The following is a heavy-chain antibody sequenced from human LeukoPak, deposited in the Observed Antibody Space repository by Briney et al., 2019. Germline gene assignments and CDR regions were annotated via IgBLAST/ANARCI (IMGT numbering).Heavy chain of an antibody. CDR1: GFTFSDYY. V-gene: IGHV3-11*04. D-gene: IGHD3-3*01. CDR3: ARASKPTLGASNWFDP. CDR2: ISSSGSTI. J-gene: IGHJ5*02. Sequence: GGSLRLSCAASGFTFSDYYMSWIRQAPGKGLEWVSYISSSGSTIYYADSVKGRFTISRDNAKNSLYLQMNSLRAEDTAVYYCARASKPTLGASNWFDPWGQGTLVTVSS.